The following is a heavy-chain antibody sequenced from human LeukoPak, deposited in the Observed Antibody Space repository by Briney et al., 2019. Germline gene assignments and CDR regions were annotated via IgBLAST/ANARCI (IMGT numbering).Heavy chain of an antibody. CDR2: IYYSGST. V-gene: IGHV4-59*08. J-gene: IGHJ2*01. D-gene: IGHD3-9*01. CDR3: ARRRGYDILTGYPHWYFDL. Sequence: SETLSLTCTVSGVSISSYYWSWIRQPPGKGLEWIGYIYYSGSTNYNPSLKSRVTISVDTSKNQFSLKLSSVTAADTAVYYCARRRGYDILTGYPHWYFDLWGRGTLVTVSS. CDR1: GVSISSYY.